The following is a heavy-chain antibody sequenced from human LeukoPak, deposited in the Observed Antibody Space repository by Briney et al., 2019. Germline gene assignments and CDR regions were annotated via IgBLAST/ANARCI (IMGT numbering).Heavy chain of an antibody. J-gene: IGHJ5*02. D-gene: IGHD6-6*01. V-gene: IGHV4-39*01. Sequence: SETLSLTCTVSGGSISSSSYYWGWIRQPPGKGLEWLGSIYYSGSTYYNPSLKSRVTISVDTSKNQFSLKLSSVTAADTAVYYCARQVPIAARPRGWFDPWGQGTLVTVSS. CDR3: ARQVPIAARPRGWFDP. CDR1: GGSISSSSYY. CDR2: IYYSGST.